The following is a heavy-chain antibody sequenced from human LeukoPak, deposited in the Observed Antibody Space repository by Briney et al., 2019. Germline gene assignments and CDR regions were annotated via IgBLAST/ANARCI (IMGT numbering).Heavy chain of an antibody. CDR1: GFTFSING. Sequence: PGGSLRLSCAASGFTFSINGMSWVRQAPGKGLEWVSSISSSSSYIYYADSVKGRFTISRDNAKNSLYLQMNSLRAEDTAVYYCARAYCSGGSCYSYHFDYWGQGTLVTVSS. J-gene: IGHJ4*02. D-gene: IGHD2-15*01. CDR3: ARAYCSGGSCYSYHFDY. V-gene: IGHV3-21*01. CDR2: ISSSSSYI.